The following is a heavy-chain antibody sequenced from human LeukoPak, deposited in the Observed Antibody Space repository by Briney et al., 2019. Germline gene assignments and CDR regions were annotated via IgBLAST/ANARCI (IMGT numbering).Heavy chain of an antibody. CDR2: IYHSGST. Sequence: SEALSLTCTVSGYSISSGYYWGWIRQPPGKGLEWIGSIYHSGSTYYNPSLKSRVTISVDTSKNQFSLKLSSVTAADTAVYYCASARGVMVVAATGYFDLWGRGTLVTVSS. V-gene: IGHV4-38-2*02. D-gene: IGHD2-15*01. CDR3: ASARGVMVVAATGYFDL. CDR1: GYSISSGYY. J-gene: IGHJ2*01.